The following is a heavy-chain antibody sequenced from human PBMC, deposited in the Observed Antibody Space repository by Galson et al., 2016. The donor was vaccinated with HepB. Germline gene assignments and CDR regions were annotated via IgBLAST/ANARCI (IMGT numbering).Heavy chain of an antibody. CDR1: GASISSSDW. CDR3: AMQRRGGPSYY. J-gene: IGHJ4*02. Sequence: SETLSLTCAVSGASISSSDWWTWVRQPPGQGLEWIGQILHSGRVNYTPSLGSRVTFSVDRSNNHFSLRLTSVTAADTALYYCAMQRRGGPSYYWGQGILVIVSS. CDR2: ILHSGRV. V-gene: IGHV4-4*02. D-gene: IGHD5-24*01.